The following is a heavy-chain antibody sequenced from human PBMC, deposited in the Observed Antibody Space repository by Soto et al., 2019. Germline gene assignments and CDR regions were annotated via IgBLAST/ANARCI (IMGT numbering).Heavy chain of an antibody. CDR2: IYYSGST. Sequence: SETLSLTCTVSGGSVSSGSYYWIWIRQAPGKGLEWIGYIYYSGSTNYNPSLKSRVTISVDTSKNQFSLKLSSVTAADTAVYYCARAPRLYDYDSSGPDYWGQGTLVTVSS. J-gene: IGHJ4*02. CDR1: GGSVSSGSYY. CDR3: ARAPRLYDYDSSGPDY. V-gene: IGHV4-61*01. D-gene: IGHD3-22*01.